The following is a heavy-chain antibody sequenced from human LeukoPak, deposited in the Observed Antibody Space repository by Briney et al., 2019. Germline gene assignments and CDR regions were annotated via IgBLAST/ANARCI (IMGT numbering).Heavy chain of an antibody. V-gene: IGHV4-4*07. Sequence: SETLSLTCTVSGGSISRYFWNWIRQPAGKGLEWIGRIYTSGNTSYSPSLRSRVTMSVDTSKNQFSLKLSSVTAADTAVYFCARSPYFDILTGRPALWWYFDLWGRGTLLTVSS. CDR3: ARSPYFDILTGRPALWWYFDL. D-gene: IGHD3-9*01. J-gene: IGHJ2*01. CDR1: GGSISRYF. CDR2: IYTSGNT.